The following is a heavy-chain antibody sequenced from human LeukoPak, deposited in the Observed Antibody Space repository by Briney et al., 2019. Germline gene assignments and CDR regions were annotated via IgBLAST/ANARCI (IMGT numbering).Heavy chain of an antibody. D-gene: IGHD5-12*01. J-gene: IGHJ6*03. Sequence: GGSLRLSCAASGFTFSSYSMNWVRQAPGKGLEWVSYISSSSSTIYYADSVKGRFTITRDNAKNSLYLQMNSLRAEDTAVYYCAGDRRWLRFHYYYYMDVWGKGTTVTVSS. V-gene: IGHV3-48*01. CDR2: ISSSSSTI. CDR1: GFTFSSYS. CDR3: AGDRRWLRFHYYYYMDV.